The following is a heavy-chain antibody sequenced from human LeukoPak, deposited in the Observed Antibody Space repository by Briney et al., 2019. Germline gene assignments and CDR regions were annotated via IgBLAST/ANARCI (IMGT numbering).Heavy chain of an antibody. Sequence: SETLSPTCTVSGDSISSGLYYWGWIRQPPGKGLEWIGNIYHSGITYYNHFNSSLKSRVTISIDTSKNQFSLRLTSVTAADTAVYFCATLVSTRYYFDYWGQGTLVTVSS. J-gene: IGHJ4*02. V-gene: IGHV4-38-2*02. CDR2: IYHSGIT. CDR3: ATLVSTRYYFDY. D-gene: IGHD5/OR15-5a*01. CDR1: GDSISSGLYY.